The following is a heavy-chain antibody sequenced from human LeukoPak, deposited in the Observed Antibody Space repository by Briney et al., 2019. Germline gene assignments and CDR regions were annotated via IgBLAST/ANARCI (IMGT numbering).Heavy chain of an antibody. V-gene: IGHV3-9*01. CDR3: AKGSYYDSSGYDPPFDY. Sequence: GVSLRLSCAASGFTFDDYAMHWVRQAPGKGLEWVSGISWNSGSIGYADSVKGRFTISRDNAKNSLYLQMNSLRAEDTALYYCAKGSYYDSSGYDPPFDYWGQGTLVTVSS. CDR2: ISWNSGSI. D-gene: IGHD3-22*01. CDR1: GFTFDDYA. J-gene: IGHJ4*02.